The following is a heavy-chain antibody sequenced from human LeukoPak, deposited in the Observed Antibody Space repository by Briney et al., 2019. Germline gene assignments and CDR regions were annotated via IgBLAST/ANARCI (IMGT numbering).Heavy chain of an antibody. D-gene: IGHD3-22*01. Sequence: GASVKVSCKASGYTFTTYGISWVRQAPGQGLEWMGWITTYNGNTNYAQKFQGRVTMTTDTSTSTAYMELRSLRSDDTAVYYCARAYYYDSSGYYSYWGQGTLVTVSS. CDR1: GYTFTTYG. J-gene: IGHJ4*02. CDR2: ITTYNGNT. V-gene: IGHV1-18*01. CDR3: ARAYYYDSSGYYSY.